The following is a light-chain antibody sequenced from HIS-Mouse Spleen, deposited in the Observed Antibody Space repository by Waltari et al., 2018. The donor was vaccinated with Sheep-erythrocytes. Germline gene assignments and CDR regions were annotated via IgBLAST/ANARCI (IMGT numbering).Light chain of an antibody. Sequence: QSALTQPRSVSGSPGQSVTISCTGTSSDVGGYNYVSWYQPHPGKAPKLMLYDVSKRPSGVPDRFSGSKSGNTASLTISGLQAEDEADYYCCSYAGSYNHVFATGTKVTVL. CDR2: DVS. J-gene: IGLJ1*01. CDR3: CSYAGSYNHV. CDR1: SSDVGGYNY. V-gene: IGLV2-11*01.